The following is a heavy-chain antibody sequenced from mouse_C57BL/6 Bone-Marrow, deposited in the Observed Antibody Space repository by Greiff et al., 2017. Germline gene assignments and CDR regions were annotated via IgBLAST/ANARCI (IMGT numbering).Heavy chain of an antibody. J-gene: IGHJ2*01. CDR1: GYTFTSYG. CDR2: IYPRSGNT. Sequence: QVQLQQSGAELARPGASVKLSCKASGYTFTSYGLSWVKQRTGQGLEWIGEIYPRSGNTYYNEKFKGKATLTADKSSSTAYMELRSLTSADSAVYFCAREDSSGYGDDYWGQGTTLTVSS. V-gene: IGHV1-81*01. CDR3: AREDSSGYGDDY. D-gene: IGHD3-2*02.